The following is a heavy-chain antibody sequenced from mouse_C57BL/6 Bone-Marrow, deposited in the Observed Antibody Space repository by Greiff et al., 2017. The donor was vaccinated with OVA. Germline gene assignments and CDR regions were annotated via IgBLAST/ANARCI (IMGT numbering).Heavy chain of an antibody. CDR3: TTYYYGSNWYFDV. CDR2: IDPENGDT. D-gene: IGHD1-1*01. J-gene: IGHJ1*03. CDR1: GFNIKDDY. V-gene: IGHV14-4*01. Sequence: VQLQQSGAELVRPGASVKLSCTASGFNIKDDYMHWVKQRPEQGLEWIGWIDPENGDTEYASKFQGKATITADTSSNTAYLQLSSLTSEDTAVYYCTTYYYGSNWYFDVWGTGTTVIVSS.